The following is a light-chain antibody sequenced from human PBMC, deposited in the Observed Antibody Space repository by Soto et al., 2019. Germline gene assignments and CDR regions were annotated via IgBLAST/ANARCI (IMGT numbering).Light chain of an antibody. CDR1: QSINSKS. V-gene: IGKV3-20*01. Sequence: EIVLTQSPGTLSLSPGEGATVSCRVSQSINSKSLVWYQRKFGQAPRLLIYNTSSRATGIPDRFSGSGSGTDFTLSSSRLEPEDFAVYDCQHYGGSFIFGPGTKVDFK. CDR2: NTS. J-gene: IGKJ3*01. CDR3: QHYGGSFI.